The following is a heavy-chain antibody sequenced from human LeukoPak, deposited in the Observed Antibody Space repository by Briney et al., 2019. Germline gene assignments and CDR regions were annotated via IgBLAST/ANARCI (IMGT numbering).Heavy chain of an antibody. J-gene: IGHJ4*02. V-gene: IGHV3-21*01. CDR3: ARDYSPPHYYDSSGYFDS. CDR2: ISTSSRYI. Sequence: GGSLRLSCAASRFTFSSYSLNWVRQAAGKGLEWVSSISTSSRYIYYADSVKGRFTIPRDNAKNSLYLQMNSLRAEDTAVYYCARDYSPPHYYDSSGYFDSWGQGTLVTVSS. CDR1: RFTFSSYS. D-gene: IGHD3-22*01.